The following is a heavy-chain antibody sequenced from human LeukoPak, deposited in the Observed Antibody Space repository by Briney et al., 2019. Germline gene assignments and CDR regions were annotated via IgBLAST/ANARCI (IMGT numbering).Heavy chain of an antibody. J-gene: IGHJ4*02. Sequence: SETLSLTCTVSGGSIDTYHWNWIRQPPGKGLEWIGYVFHTGSTNYNPSLKSRVTISVDTSKNQFSLKLSSVTAADTAVYYCARDRGSQPFIDYWGQGTLVTVSS. D-gene: IGHD1-26*01. V-gene: IGHV4-59*01. CDR2: VFHTGST. CDR1: GGSIDTYH. CDR3: ARDRGSQPFIDY.